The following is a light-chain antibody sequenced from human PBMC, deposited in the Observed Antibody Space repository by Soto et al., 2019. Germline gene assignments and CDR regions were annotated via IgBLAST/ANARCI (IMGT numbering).Light chain of an antibody. CDR1: QGISNY. V-gene: IGKV1-27*01. CDR3: QKYNSALPWT. Sequence: DIQMTQSPSSLSASVGDRVTITCRASQGISNYLAWYQQKPGKVPKLLIYAASTLQSGVPSRFSGSGSGTDLTLTISSLQPEDVATYYCQKYNSALPWTFGQGTKVEIK. J-gene: IGKJ1*01. CDR2: AAS.